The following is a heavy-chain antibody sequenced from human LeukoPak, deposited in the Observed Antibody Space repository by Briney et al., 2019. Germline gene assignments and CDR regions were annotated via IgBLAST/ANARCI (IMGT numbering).Heavy chain of an antibody. CDR3: ARRAPDWFDP. J-gene: IGHJ5*02. V-gene: IGHV4-31*03. CDR1: VASITNDDYY. CDR2: IYFSGST. Sequence: TLSLTCTLSVASITNDDYYWSWIRQHPGKGLEWIGYIYFSGSTYYNPTLKSRASVSVDTSKSQFSLRLTSVTAADTAVYYCARRAPDWFDPWGQGTLVIVSS.